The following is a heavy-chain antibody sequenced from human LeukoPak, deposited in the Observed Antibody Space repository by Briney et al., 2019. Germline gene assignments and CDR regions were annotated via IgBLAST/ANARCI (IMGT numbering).Heavy chain of an antibody. CDR2: IIPIFGTA. Sequence: ASVKVSCKASGYTFTGYYMHWVRQAPGQGLEWMGGIIPIFGTANYAQKFQGRVTITADESTSTAYMELSSLRSEDTAVYYCARDQGLLWFGELTQDTWDWGQGTLVTVSS. CDR3: ARDQGLLWFGELTQDTWD. V-gene: IGHV1-69*13. CDR1: GYTFTGYY. J-gene: IGHJ4*02. D-gene: IGHD3-10*01.